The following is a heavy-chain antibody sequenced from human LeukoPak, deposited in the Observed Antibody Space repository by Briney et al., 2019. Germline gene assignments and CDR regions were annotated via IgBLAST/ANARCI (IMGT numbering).Heavy chain of an antibody. V-gene: IGHV4-59*01. CDR3: ASDIGAGAARPYYYYYMDV. Sequence: SETLSLTCTVSGGSISRYYWSWIRQPPGKGLEWIGYIYSSENTYYNPSLNSRVTISVDTSKNQFSLKLSSVTAADTAVYYCASDIGAGAARPYYYYYMDVWGKGTTVTVSS. CDR1: GGSISRYY. CDR2: IYSSENT. D-gene: IGHD6-6*01. J-gene: IGHJ6*03.